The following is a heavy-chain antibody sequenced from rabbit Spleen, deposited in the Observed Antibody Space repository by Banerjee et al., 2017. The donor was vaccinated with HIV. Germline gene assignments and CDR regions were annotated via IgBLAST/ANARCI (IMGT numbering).Heavy chain of an antibody. J-gene: IGHJ4*01. D-gene: IGHD3-1*01. CDR3: ARDLASVVGWNFNL. CDR2: INSYSGRP. CDR1: GFSFNFGYV. V-gene: IGHV1S45*01. Sequence: QEQLVESGGGLVQPEGSLTLTCTASGFSFNFGYVICWVRQAPGKGLEWIGCINSYSGRPVYASWVNGRFTISKTSSTTVTLQMTSLTAADTATYFCARDLASVVGWNFNLWGPGTLVTVS.